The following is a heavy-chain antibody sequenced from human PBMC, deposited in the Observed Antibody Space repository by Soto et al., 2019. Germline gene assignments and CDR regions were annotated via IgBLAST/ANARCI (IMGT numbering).Heavy chain of an antibody. Sequence: QVQLVQSGAEVKKPGSSVKVSCKASGCTFNNHAINWVRQAPGQGLEWMGGIIPMFGTSNYAQKFQGRVTITADESTRTAYTEPSSMRAEDTAVYYWARGKRREMATIVRDKWFAPWGQGTLVTVSS. CDR1: GCTFNNHA. CDR2: IIPMFGTS. V-gene: IGHV1-69*01. D-gene: IGHD5-12*01. J-gene: IGHJ5*02. CDR3: ARGKRREMATIVRDKWFAP.